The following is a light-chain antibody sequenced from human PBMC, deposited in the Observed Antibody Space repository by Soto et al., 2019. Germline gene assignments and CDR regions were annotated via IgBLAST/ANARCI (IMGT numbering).Light chain of an antibody. CDR1: QSLVHSNGYNY. Sequence: DIVMTQSPLSLPVTPGEPASISCRSSQSLVHSNGYNYLDWYLQKPGQSPQVLIYMGSNRASGVPDRFSGSGSGTDFTLKISRVEAEDVEVYYCMQTLQSRTFGQGTKVEI. V-gene: IGKV2-28*01. CDR2: MGS. CDR3: MQTLQSRT. J-gene: IGKJ1*01.